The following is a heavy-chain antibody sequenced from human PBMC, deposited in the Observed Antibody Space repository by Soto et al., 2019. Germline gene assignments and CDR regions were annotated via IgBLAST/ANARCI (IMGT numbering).Heavy chain of an antibody. J-gene: IGHJ6*03. CDR3: ARGRGGYYYGSGSPHMDV. CDR1: GGSFSGYY. V-gene: IGHV4-34*01. D-gene: IGHD3-10*01. CDR2: INHSGST. Sequence: SETLSLTCAVYGGSFSGYYWSWIRQPPGKGLEWIGEINHSGSTNYNPSLKSRVTISVDTSKNQFSLKLSSVTAADTAVYYCARGRGGYYYGSGSPHMDVWGKGTTVTVSS.